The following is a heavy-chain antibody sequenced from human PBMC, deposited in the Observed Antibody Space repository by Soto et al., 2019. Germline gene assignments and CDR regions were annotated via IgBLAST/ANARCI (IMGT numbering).Heavy chain of an antibody. CDR1: GGSISSYY. CDR3: ARRSAGDGYYYYGMDV. D-gene: IGHD2-21*02. Sequence: SETLSLTCTVSGGSISSYYWSWIRQPPGKGLEWIAYIYYSGSTNYNPSLKSRVTISVDTSKNQFSLKLSSVTAADTAVYYCARRSAGDGYYYYGMDVWGQGTTVTVSS. J-gene: IGHJ6*02. V-gene: IGHV4-59*01. CDR2: IYYSGST.